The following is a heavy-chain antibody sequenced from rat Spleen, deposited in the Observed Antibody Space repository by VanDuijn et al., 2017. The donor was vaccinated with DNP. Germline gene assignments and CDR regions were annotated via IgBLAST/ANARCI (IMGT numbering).Heavy chain of an antibody. J-gene: IGHJ2*01. CDR2: ISNSGTYI. V-gene: IGHV5-34*01. CDR3: AALTTAPFEY. D-gene: IGHD1-11*01. CDR1: GFTFSDYG. Sequence: EVQLVESGGDLVQPGGSLKLSCVASGFTFSDYGMNWIRQAPGKGLEWVASISNSGTYIYYADTVKGRFTISRENAKNTLYLQMTNLRSEDTALYYCAALTTAPFEYWGQGVMVTVSS.